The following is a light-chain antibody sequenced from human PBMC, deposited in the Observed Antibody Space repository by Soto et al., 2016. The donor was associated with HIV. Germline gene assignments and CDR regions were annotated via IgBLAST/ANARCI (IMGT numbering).Light chain of an antibody. CDR2: LIS. J-gene: IGKJ4*01. Sequence: IQMTQSPPSLSASVGDRVSITCRSSQGIGNELGWYQQKPGRAPKRLVYLISTLQSGVPSRFSGSGSGTDFTLSISSLQPEDFATYYCQQTYSTPLTFGGGTTVEIK. CDR3: QQTYSTPLT. CDR1: QGIGNE. V-gene: IGKV1-17*01.